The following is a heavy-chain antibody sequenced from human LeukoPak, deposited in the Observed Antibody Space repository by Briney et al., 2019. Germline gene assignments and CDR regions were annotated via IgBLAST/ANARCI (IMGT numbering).Heavy chain of an antibody. CDR1: GGSISSSNW. CDR2: IYHSGST. D-gene: IGHD1-26*01. Sequence: SGTLSLTCAVSGGSISSSNWWSWVRQPPGKGLEWIGEIYHSGSTNYNPSLKSRVTISVDTSKNQFSLKLSSVTAADTAVYYCARVGIVGATGYYYYMDVWGKGTTVTVSS. J-gene: IGHJ6*03. V-gene: IGHV4-4*02. CDR3: ARVGIVGATGYYYYMDV.